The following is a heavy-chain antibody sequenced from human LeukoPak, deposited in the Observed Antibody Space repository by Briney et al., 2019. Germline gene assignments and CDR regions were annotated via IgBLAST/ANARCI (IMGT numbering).Heavy chain of an antibody. CDR3: ARDETGTYNWFDP. J-gene: IGHJ5*02. Sequence: SVKVSCKASGGTFSSYAISWVRQAPGQGLEWMGGIIPIFGTANYAQKFQGRVTITADESTSTAYMELSSLRSEDTAVYNCARDETGTYNWFDPWGQGTLVTVSS. CDR2: IIPIFGTA. D-gene: IGHD1-1*01. V-gene: IGHV1-69*01. CDR1: GGTFSSYA.